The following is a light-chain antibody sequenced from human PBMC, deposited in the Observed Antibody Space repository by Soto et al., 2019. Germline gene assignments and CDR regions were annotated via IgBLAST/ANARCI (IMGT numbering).Light chain of an antibody. J-gene: IGKJ5*01. CDR1: QSVSSY. CDR3: QQHSNWPPVT. CDR2: DAS. Sequence: EIVLTQSPATLSLSPGERATLSCRARQSVSSYLAWYQQKPGQAPRLLIYDASNRATGIPARFSGSGSGTDFTLTISSLEPEDFAVYFCQQHSNWPPVTFGQGTRLEIK. V-gene: IGKV3-11*01.